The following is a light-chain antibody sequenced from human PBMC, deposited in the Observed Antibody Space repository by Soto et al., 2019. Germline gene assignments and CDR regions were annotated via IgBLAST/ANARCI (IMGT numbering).Light chain of an antibody. J-gene: IGKJ3*01. Sequence: EIVMTQSPATVSVSPGERATLSSRASQSVSSNLAWYQQKPGQAPRLLIYAASTRATGIPARFSGSGSGTEFTLTISSLQSEDFAVYYCQQYNNWPPLTFGPGTKVDIK. V-gene: IGKV3-15*01. CDR1: QSVSSN. CDR3: QQYNNWPPLT. CDR2: AAS.